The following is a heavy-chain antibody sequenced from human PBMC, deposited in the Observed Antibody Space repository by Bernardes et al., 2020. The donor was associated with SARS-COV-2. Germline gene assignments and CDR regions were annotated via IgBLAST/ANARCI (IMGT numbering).Heavy chain of an antibody. CDR1: GYTFSNYA. V-gene: IGHV7-4-1*02. D-gene: IGHD3-10*01. CDR2: INTITGNP. Sequence: ASVKVSCKASGYTFSNYAMNWVRQAPGQGLEWMGWINTITGNPTYAQGFTGRFVLSLDTSVSTAYLQISSLKAEDTAVYYCARDMVLFGDNYFDYWGQGTLVTVSS. J-gene: IGHJ4*02. CDR3: ARDMVLFGDNYFDY.